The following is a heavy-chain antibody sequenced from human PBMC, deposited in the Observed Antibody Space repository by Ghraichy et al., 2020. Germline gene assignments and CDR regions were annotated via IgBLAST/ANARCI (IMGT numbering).Heavy chain of an antibody. D-gene: IGHD3-10*01. CDR2: IYYSGST. CDR1: GGSISSGGYY. J-gene: IGHJ4*02. Sequence: SETLSLTCTVSGGSISSGGYYWSWIRQHPGKGLEWIGYIYYSGSTYYNPSLKSRVTISVDTSKNQFSLKLSSVTAADTAVYYCARDGRGGVDYWGQGTLVTVSS. V-gene: IGHV4-31*03. CDR3: ARDGRGGVDY.